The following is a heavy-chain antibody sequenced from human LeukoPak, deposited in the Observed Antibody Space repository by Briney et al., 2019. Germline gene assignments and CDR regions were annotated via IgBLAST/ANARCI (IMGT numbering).Heavy chain of an antibody. D-gene: IGHD3-10*01. CDR1: GGSFSSYY. CDR2: INHSGST. Sequence: PSETLSLTCAVYGGSFSSYYWSWIRQPPGKGLEWFGEINHSGSTNYNPSLKSRVTISVDTSKNQFSLKLSSVTAADTAVYYCARGRRFGELLFRRTQGWFDPWGQGTLVTVSS. V-gene: IGHV4-34*01. CDR3: ARGRRFGELLFRRTQGWFDP. J-gene: IGHJ5*02.